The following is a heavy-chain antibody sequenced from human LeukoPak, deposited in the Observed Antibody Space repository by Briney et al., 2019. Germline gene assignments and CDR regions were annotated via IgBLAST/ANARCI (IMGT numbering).Heavy chain of an antibody. CDR3: ARVREYYYVLGY. CDR2: IIPIFGTA. D-gene: IGHD3-10*02. J-gene: IGHJ4*02. V-gene: IGHV1-69*05. CDR1: GGTFSSYA. Sequence: SVKVSCKASGGTFSSYAISWVRQAPGQGLEWMGGIIPIFGTANYAQKFQGRVTITTDESTSTAYMELSSLRSEDTAVYYCARVREYYYVLGYWGQGTLVTVSS.